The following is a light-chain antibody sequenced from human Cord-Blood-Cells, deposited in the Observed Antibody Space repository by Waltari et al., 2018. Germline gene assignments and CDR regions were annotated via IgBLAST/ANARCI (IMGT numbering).Light chain of an antibody. V-gene: IGKV1-6*01. CDR1: QGIRND. CDR2: AAS. Sequence: IQMTQSPYSLSASVGDRVTITCWASQGIRNDLGWDQQKPGKAPKLLIYAASSLQSGVPSRFSGSGSGTDFTLTISSLQPEDFATYDCLQDYNYPWTFGQGTKVEIK. J-gene: IGKJ1*01. CDR3: LQDYNYPWT.